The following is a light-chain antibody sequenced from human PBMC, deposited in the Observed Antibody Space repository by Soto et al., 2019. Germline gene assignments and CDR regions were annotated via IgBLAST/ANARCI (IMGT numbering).Light chain of an antibody. Sequence: EIVLTQSPGTLSLSPGERTTLSCRASQSVSSNFLDWYQQKPGQAPRLLIYGASSRATGIPDRFSGSGSGTEFTLTIGSLQSEDFAVYYCQHYNTWPWTFGQGTKVDIK. CDR1: QSVSSN. V-gene: IGKV3D-15*01. CDR2: GAS. J-gene: IGKJ1*01. CDR3: QHYNTWPWT.